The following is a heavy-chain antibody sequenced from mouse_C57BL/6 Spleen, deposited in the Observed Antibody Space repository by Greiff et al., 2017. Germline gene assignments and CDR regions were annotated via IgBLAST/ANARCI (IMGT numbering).Heavy chain of an antibody. J-gene: IGHJ1*03. CDR2: INPNNGGT. CDR1: GYTFTDYN. D-gene: IGHD2-4*01. V-gene: IGHV1-18*01. Sequence: EVQLQQSGPELVKPGASVKIPCKASGYTFTDYNMDSVKQSHGKSLEWIGDINPNNGGTIYNQKFKGKATLTVDKSSSTAYMELRSLTSEDTAVYYCASSMITGGYFDVWGTGTTVTVSS. CDR3: ASSMITGGYFDV.